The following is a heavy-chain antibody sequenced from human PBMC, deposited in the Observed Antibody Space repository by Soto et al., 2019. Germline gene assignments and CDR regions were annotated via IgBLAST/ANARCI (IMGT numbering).Heavy chain of an antibody. CDR2: ISYDGSNK. J-gene: IGHJ4*02. CDR1: GFTFSSYG. CDR3: SKDVAWRSSLYVSHY. D-gene: IGHD6-13*01. Sequence: GGSLRLSCVASGFTFSSYGMHWVRQAPGKGLEWVAVISYDGSNKNYADSVKGRFTISRDNSKNTLYLQMKSLRAEDTGVYYCSKDVAWRSSLYVSHYWGRGALVTVSS. V-gene: IGHV3-30*05.